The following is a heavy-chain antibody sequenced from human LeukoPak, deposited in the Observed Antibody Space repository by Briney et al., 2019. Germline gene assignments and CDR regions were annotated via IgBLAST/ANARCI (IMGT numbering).Heavy chain of an antibody. CDR3: AREGMVVAPRYSSYFDY. CDR2: ISYDGSNK. D-gene: IGHD2-15*01. J-gene: IGHJ4*02. V-gene: IGHV3-30*01. CDR1: GFTFSSYA. Sequence: GRSLRLSCAASGFTFSSYAMHWVRQAPGKGLEWVAVISYDGSNKYYADSVKGRFTISRDNSKNTLYLQMNSLRAEDTAVYYCAREGMVVAPRYSSYFDYWGQGTLVTVSS.